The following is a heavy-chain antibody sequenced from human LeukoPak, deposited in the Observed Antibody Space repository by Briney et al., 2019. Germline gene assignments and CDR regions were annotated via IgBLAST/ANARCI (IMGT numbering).Heavy chain of an antibody. V-gene: IGHV1-46*01. D-gene: IGHD6-19*01. Sequence: ASVKVSCKASGYTFTSYYMHWVRQAPGQGLEWMGIINPSGGSTSYAQKFQARVTMTRDTSTSTVYMELSSLRSEDTAVYYCAYRIAVAGTQFDYWGQGTLVTVSS. CDR2: INPSGGST. CDR1: GYTFTSYY. J-gene: IGHJ4*02. CDR3: AYRIAVAGTQFDY.